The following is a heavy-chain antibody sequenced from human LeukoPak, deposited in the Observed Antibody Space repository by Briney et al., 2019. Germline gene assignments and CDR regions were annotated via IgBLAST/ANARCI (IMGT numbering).Heavy chain of an antibody. CDR2: INHSGST. CDR1: GGSFSGYS. J-gene: IGHJ4*02. CDR3: AREGGYLQLRYFDY. V-gene: IGHV4-34*01. D-gene: IGHD5-24*01. Sequence: PSETLSLTCAVSGGSFSGYSWSWIRQPPGKGLEWIGEINHSGSTNYNPPLKSRVTISVDTSKNQFSLRLISVTAADTAVYYCAREGGYLQLRYFDYWGQGTLVTVSS.